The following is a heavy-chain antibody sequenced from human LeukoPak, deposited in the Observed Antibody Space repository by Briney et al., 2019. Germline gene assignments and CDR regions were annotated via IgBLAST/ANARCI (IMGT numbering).Heavy chain of an antibody. J-gene: IGHJ4*02. CDR2: IYSSGST. CDR1: GGSISSYY. D-gene: IGHD6-19*01. Sequence: SETLSLTCTVSGGSISSYYWSWIRQPPGKGLEGIGYIYSSGSTNYNPSLKSRVTISVDSSKNQFSLKLSSVTAADTAVYYCARRFGTSGWVDYWGQGTLVTVSS. CDR3: ARRFGTSGWVDY. V-gene: IGHV4-59*08.